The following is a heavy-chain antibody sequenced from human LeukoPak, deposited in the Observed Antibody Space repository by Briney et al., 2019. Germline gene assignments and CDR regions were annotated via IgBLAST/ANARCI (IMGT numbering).Heavy chain of an antibody. V-gene: IGHV3-30*18. CDR1: GFTSSSYG. Sequence: GGSLRLSCAASGFTSSSYGMHWVRQAPGKGLEWVAVISYDGSNKYYADSVKGRFTISRDNSKNTLYLQMNSLRAEDTAVYYCAKGAYYYDSSAFDYWGQGTLVTVSS. CDR2: ISYDGSNK. CDR3: AKGAYYYDSSAFDY. D-gene: IGHD3-22*01. J-gene: IGHJ4*02.